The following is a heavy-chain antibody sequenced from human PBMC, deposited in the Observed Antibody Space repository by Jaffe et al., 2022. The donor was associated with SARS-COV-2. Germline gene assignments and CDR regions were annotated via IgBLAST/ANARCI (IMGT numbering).Heavy chain of an antibody. Sequence: EVQLVESGGGLIQPGGSLRLSCAASGFTVSSNYMSWVRQAPGKGLEWVSVIYSGGSTYYADSVKGRFTISRDNSKNTLYLQMNSLRAEDTAVYYCARANHRSYSSTPSMDYYYGMDVWGQGTTVTVSS. J-gene: IGHJ6*02. V-gene: IGHV3-53*01. CDR3: ARANHRSYSSTPSMDYYYGMDV. CDR1: GFTVSSNY. D-gene: IGHD6-13*01. CDR2: IYSGGST.